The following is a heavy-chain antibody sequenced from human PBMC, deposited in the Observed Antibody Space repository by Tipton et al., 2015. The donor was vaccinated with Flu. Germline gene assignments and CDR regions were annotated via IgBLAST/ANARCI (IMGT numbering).Heavy chain of an antibody. CDR1: GFTFIDYS. V-gene: IGHV3-21*01. CDR3: VRGSPYCGTDCYDWPRGYYYGMDV. CDR2: ITSGSGYN. D-gene: IGHD2-21*01. Sequence: SLRLSCVASGFTFIDYSMNWVRQAPGEGLGWVSSITSGSGYNYYADSMKGRFTFSRDNAKNSLYLQMNSLRAVDTAVYYCVRGSPYCGTDCYDWPRGYYYGMDVWGQGTTVTVSS. J-gene: IGHJ6*02.